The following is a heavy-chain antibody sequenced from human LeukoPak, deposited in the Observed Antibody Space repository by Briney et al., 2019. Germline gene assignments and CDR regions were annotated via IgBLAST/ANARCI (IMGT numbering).Heavy chain of an antibody. Sequence: SETLSLTCTVSGGSISSSSYYWSWIRQPPGKGLEWIGYIYYSGSTNYNPSLKSRVTISVDTSKNQFSLKLSSVTAADTAVYYCARHRLRGPRAFDIWGQGTMVTVSS. CDR1: GGSISSSSYY. J-gene: IGHJ3*02. CDR2: IYYSGST. CDR3: ARHRLRGPRAFDI. V-gene: IGHV4-61*05. D-gene: IGHD3-16*01.